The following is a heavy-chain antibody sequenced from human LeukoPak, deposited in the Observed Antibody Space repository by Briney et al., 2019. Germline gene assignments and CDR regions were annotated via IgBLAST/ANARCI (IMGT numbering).Heavy chain of an antibody. CDR1: GFTFSSYA. Sequence: GGSLRLSCAASGFTFSSYAMSWVRQAPGKGLEWVSAISGSGGSTYYADSVKGRSTISRDNSKNTLYLQMNSLKAKDTAVYYCAKDLTVTRYYYYGMDVWGQGTTVTVSS. D-gene: IGHD4-17*01. J-gene: IGHJ6*02. V-gene: IGHV3-23*01. CDR3: AKDLTVTRYYYYGMDV. CDR2: ISGSGGST.